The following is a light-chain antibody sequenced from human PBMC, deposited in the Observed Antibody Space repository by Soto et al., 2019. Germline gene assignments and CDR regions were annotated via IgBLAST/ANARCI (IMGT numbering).Light chain of an antibody. CDR2: DVS. J-gene: IGLJ1*01. Sequence: WIGISKKGTSSDVGAYNSVSWYQQYPGKAPKLMIHDVSNRPSGVSDRFSGSKSGNTASLTISGLQAEDEADYYCSSYTSSNSYVFGSGTKVTVL. V-gene: IGLV2-14*04. CDR1: SSDVGAYNS. CDR3: SSYTSSNSYV.